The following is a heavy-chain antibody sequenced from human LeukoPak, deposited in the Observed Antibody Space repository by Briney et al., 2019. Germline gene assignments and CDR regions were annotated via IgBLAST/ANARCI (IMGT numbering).Heavy chain of an antibody. D-gene: IGHD6-13*01. CDR2: INAGNGNT. J-gene: IGHJ4*02. V-gene: IGHV1-3*01. CDR1: GYTFTSYA. CDR3: ATLYSSSWPLFDY. Sequence: ASVKASCKASGYTFTSYAMHWVRQAPGQRLEWMGWINAGNGNTKYSQKFQGRVTITRDTSASTAYMELSSLRSEDTAVYYCATLYSSSWPLFDYWGQGTLVTVSS.